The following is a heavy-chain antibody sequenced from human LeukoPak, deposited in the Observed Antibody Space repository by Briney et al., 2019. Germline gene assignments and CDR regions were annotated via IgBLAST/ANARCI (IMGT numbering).Heavy chain of an antibody. J-gene: IGHJ4*02. CDR1: GFTFTCCG. Sequence: GGSLRLSCAASGFTFTCCGMTWVRQAPGKGLEWVSGISGSGGRTYYADSVKGRFTISRDNSKNTLYLQMNSLRAEDTAVYYCAKDLRGGPPDYWGQGTLVTVSS. D-gene: IGHD3-10*01. CDR3: AKDLRGGPPDY. V-gene: IGHV3-23*01. CDR2: ISGSGGRT.